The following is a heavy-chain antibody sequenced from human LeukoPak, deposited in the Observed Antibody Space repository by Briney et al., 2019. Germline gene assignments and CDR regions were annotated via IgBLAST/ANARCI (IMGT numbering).Heavy chain of an antibody. CDR3: ARDIRGDYVWGSYRLYYFDY. Sequence: GGSLRLSCAASGLTFSKSWMSWVRQAPGQGLEWVAAIKEDGSEKDYVDSVKGRFTISRDNAKNSLYLQMNSLRAEDTAVYYCARDIRGDYVWGSYRLYYFDYWGQGTLVTVSS. D-gene: IGHD3-16*02. V-gene: IGHV3-7*01. J-gene: IGHJ4*02. CDR2: IKEDGSEK. CDR1: GLTFSKSW.